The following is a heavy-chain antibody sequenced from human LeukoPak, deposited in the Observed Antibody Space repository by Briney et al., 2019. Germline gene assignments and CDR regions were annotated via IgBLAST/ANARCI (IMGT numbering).Heavy chain of an antibody. CDR1: GFTFSSYG. Sequence: GGSLRLSCAASGFTFSSYGMSWVRQAPGKGLEWVSAISGSGGSTYYADSVKGRFTISRDNSKNTLYLQMGSLRAEDMAVYYCARVSGSSGYAIHYYMDVWGKGTTVTISS. D-gene: IGHD3-22*01. CDR3: ARVSGSSGYAIHYYMDV. V-gene: IGHV3-23*01. CDR2: ISGSGGST. J-gene: IGHJ6*03.